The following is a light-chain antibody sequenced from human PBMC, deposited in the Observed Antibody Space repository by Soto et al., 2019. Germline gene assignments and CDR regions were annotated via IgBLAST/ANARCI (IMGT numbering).Light chain of an antibody. CDR3: HQYVTSPRT. J-gene: IGKJ1*01. Sequence: DIVLTQSPGTLSLSPGERATLSCRASQSVAGGYLAWYQHKAGQAPRLLFFRASSRATGVPDRFSGGGSGTDFTITISRLEHEDFAMYYCHQYVTSPRTFGQGTRVEI. CDR2: RAS. CDR1: QSVAGGY. V-gene: IGKV3-20*01.